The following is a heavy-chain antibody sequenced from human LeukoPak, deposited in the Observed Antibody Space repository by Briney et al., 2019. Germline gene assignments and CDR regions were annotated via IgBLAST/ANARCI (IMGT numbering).Heavy chain of an antibody. J-gene: IGHJ5*01. CDR2: IDPSDSYI. V-gene: IGHV5-10-1*01. CDR1: GYSLNSYW. D-gene: IGHD6-19*01. CDR3: ARHGGSGWYDF. Sequence: GESLKISCKCSGYSLNSYWISWVRQMPGKGLEWTGRIDPSDSYIDYSPSFQGHVTISADKSISTTYPQWSSLRASDTAMYYCARHGGSGWYDFWGQGTLVTVSS.